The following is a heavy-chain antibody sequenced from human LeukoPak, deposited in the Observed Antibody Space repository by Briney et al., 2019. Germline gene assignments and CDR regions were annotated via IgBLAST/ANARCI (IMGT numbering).Heavy chain of an antibody. CDR2: IYYSGST. J-gene: IGHJ3*02. CDR1: GGSISSYY. D-gene: IGHD2-8*01. CDR3: ARQRGGQYEDAFDI. V-gene: IGHV4-59*12. Sequence: SETLSLTCTVSGGSISSYYWSWIRQPPGKGLEWIGYIYYSGSTNYNPSLKSRVTMSVDTSKNQFSLKLSYVTAADTAVYYCARQRGGQYEDAFDIWGQGTMVTVSS.